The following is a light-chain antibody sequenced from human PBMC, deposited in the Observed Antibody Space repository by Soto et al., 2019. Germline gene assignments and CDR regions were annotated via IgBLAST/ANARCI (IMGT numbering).Light chain of an antibody. CDR2: EVY. CDR1: STDIGGYDF. J-gene: IGLJ2*01. CDR3: SSFAHSTALCVL. Sequence: QSALTQPPSASGSPGQSVTISCTGSSTDIGGYDFVSWYQQQPGKAPRLLIYEVYKRTSGVPDRFSGSKSGNTASLTVSGLQGEDEADYYCSSFAHSTALCVLFGGGTKLTVL. V-gene: IGLV2-8*01.